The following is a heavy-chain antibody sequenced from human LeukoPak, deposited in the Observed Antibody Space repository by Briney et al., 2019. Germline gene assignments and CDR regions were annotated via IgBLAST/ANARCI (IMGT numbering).Heavy chain of an antibody. J-gene: IGHJ4*02. CDR1: GGSFSGYY. V-gene: IGHV4-34*01. Sequence: PSETLSLTCAVYGGSFSGYYWSWIRQPPGKGLEWIGEINHSGSTNYNPSLKSRVTISVETSKNQFSLKLSSVTAADTAVYYCARGGDMITFGGVIVSDYFDYWGQGTLVSVFS. CDR2: INHSGST. CDR3: ARGGDMITFGGVIVSDYFDY. D-gene: IGHD3-16*02.